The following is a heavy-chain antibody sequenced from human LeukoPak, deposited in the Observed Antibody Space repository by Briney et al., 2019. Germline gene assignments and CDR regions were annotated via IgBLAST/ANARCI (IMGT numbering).Heavy chain of an antibody. J-gene: IGHJ4*02. CDR1: GFNVTSNY. Sequence: GGSLRLSCAASGFNVTSNYMSWVRQAPGKGLEWVANIKQDGSEKYYVDSVKGRFTISRDNAKNSLYLQMNSLRAEDTAVYYCARFRGRGYSGYDYWGQGTLVTVSS. D-gene: IGHD5-12*01. CDR3: ARFRGRGYSGYDY. CDR2: IKQDGSEK. V-gene: IGHV3-7*01.